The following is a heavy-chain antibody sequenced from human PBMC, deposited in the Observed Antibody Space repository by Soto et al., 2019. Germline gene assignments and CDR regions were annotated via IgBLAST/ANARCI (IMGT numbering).Heavy chain of an antibody. CDR2: IYPGDSDT. CDR1: GYSVTSYW. D-gene: IGHD3-10*01. CDR3: ARSLAGSYYAAGFYYYGMDV. V-gene: IGHV5-51*01. J-gene: IGHJ6*02. Sequence: GESLKISCKGSGYSVTSYWIGWVRQMPGKGLEWMGIIYPGDSDTRYSPSFQGQVTISADKSISTAYLQWSSLKASDTAMYYCARSLAGSYYAAGFYYYGMDVWGQGTTVTVS.